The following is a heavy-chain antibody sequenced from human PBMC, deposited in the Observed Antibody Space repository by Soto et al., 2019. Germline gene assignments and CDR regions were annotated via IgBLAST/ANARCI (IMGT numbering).Heavy chain of an antibody. Sequence: SETLSLTCAVYGGSFSDYYWSWIRQPPGKGLEWIGEINHSGSTNYNPSLKSRVTISVDTSKNQFSLKLSAVTAADTAVYYCAREGRYYASGRFWWFDPWGQGTLVTVSS. J-gene: IGHJ5*02. D-gene: IGHD3-10*01. V-gene: IGHV4-34*01. CDR1: GGSFSDYY. CDR2: INHSGST. CDR3: AREGRYYASGRFWWFDP.